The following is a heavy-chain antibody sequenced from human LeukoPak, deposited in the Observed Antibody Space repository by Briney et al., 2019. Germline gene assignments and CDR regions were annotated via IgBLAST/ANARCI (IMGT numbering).Heavy chain of an antibody. CDR1: GGPFSGYY. Sequence: PSETLSLTCAVYGGPFSGYYWSWIRQPPGKGLEWIGEINHSGSTNYNPSLKSRVTISVDTSKNQFSLKLSSVTAADTAVYYCARGGRSIAAAGTPLFDYWGQGTLVTVSS. CDR2: INHSGST. CDR3: ARGGRSIAAAGTPLFDY. D-gene: IGHD6-13*01. V-gene: IGHV4-34*01. J-gene: IGHJ4*02.